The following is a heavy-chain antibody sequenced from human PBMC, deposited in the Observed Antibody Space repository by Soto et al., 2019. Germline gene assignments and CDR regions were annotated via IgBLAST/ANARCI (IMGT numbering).Heavy chain of an antibody. CDR1: GGSMNTYY. J-gene: IGHJ4*02. D-gene: IGHD3-22*01. CDR2: IYYSGST. V-gene: IGHV4-59*08. CDR3: ARVGGYSQAFDQ. Sequence: QVQLQESGPGLVKPSETLSLTCTVSGGSMNTYYWGWFRQPPGKGLEWVGYIYYSGSTTYSPSLKSQVTISVDTSKNQFSLKLNSVTAADTAVYYCARVGGYSQAFDQWGQGSLVTVSS.